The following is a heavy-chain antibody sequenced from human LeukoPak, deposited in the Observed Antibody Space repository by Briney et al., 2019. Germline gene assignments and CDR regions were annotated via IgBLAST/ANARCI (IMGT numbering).Heavy chain of an antibody. J-gene: IGHJ4*02. D-gene: IGHD6-19*01. V-gene: IGHV4-34*01. CDR1: GGSFSGYD. Sequence: SATLSLTCAVYGGSFSGYDCSWIRQPPGKGLEWIGEINHSGSTNYNPSLKSRVTISVDTSKNQFSMKLSSVTAADTAVYYCARGCTGYSSGWYNYWGQGTLVTVSS. CDR2: INHSGST. CDR3: ARGCTGYSSGWYNY.